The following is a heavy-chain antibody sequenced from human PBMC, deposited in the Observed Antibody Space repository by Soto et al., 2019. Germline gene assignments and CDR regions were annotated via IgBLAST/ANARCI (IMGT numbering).Heavy chain of an antibody. CDR2: INAGNGNT. CDR3: ARAWVVVTASDY. J-gene: IGHJ4*02. Sequence: ASLKVSSKASGYTFTSYAMHWVRQAPGQRLEWMGWINAGNGNTKYSQKFQGRVTITRDTSASTAYMELSSLRSEDTAVYYCARAWVVVTASDYWGQGTLVTVSS. D-gene: IGHD2-21*02. V-gene: IGHV1-3*01. CDR1: GYTFTSYA.